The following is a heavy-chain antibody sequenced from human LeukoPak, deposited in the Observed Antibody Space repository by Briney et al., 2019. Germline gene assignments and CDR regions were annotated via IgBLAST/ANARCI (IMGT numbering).Heavy chain of an antibody. J-gene: IGHJ4*02. V-gene: IGHV4-34*01. Sequence: PSETLSLTCAVYGGSFSGYHWTWIRQPPGKGLEWIGEINHSGSTNYTPSLKSRVTISVDTSKNQYSLKLSSVTAADTAVYYCARQRRSGYYFDYWGQGTLVTVSS. CDR1: GGSFSGYH. D-gene: IGHD6-19*01. CDR2: INHSGST. CDR3: ARQRRSGYYFDY.